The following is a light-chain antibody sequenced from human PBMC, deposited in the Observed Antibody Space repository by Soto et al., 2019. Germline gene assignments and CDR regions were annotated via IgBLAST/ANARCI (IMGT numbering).Light chain of an antibody. J-gene: IGKJ1*01. CDR2: LGS. V-gene: IGKV2-28*01. CDR1: QSLLHSNGYNY. CDR3: MQALQTPGT. Sequence: DIVMTQSPLSLPVTPGEPASISCRSSQSLLHSNGYNYLDWYLQKPGQSPQLLIYLGSNRASGVPDRFSGSGSGTDFTLKISRVEAEDVGVYYWMQALQTPGTVGQGTKVEIK.